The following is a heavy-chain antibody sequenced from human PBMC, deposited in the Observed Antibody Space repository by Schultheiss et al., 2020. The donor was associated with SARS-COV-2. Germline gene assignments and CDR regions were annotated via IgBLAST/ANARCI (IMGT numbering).Heavy chain of an antibody. V-gene: IGHV3-33*08. Sequence: GGSLRLSCAASGFTFRSYGMHWVRQAPGKGLEWVAVIWYDGSNKYYADSVKGRFTISRDNSKNTLYLQMNSLRAEDTAVYYCARGGSSSWPTYYFDYWGQGTLVTVSS. J-gene: IGHJ4*02. D-gene: IGHD6-13*01. CDR1: GFTFRSYG. CDR3: ARGGSSSWPTYYFDY. CDR2: IWYDGSNK.